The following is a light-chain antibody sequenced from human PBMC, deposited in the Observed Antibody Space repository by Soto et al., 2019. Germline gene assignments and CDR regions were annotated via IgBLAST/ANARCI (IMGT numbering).Light chain of an antibody. CDR1: NSNIGNNE. J-gene: IGLJ1*01. V-gene: IGLV1-36*01. CDR2: YND. CDR3: ASWDDSLNVYV. Sequence: QSVLTQPPSVSEAPRQRDTISCSGSNSNIGNNEVSWYQQLPGKAPKLLIFYNDLLPSGVSDRFSGSKSGTSASLAISGLQSEDEADYYCASWDDSLNVYVFGTGTKLTVL.